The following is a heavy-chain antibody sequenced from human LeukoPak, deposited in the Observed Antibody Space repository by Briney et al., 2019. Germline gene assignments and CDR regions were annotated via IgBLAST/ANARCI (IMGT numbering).Heavy chain of an antibody. CDR3: ARGGGSYYSGMDV. CDR1: GFIVSDNY. J-gene: IGHJ6*02. CDR2: VYSGGNT. D-gene: IGHD1-26*01. Sequence: GGSLRLSCVASGFIVSDNYMTWVRQAPGKGLEWVSVVYSGGNTYYADSVKGRFFISRDNSKNTMFLQMNSLRAEDTAVYFCARGGGSYYSGMDVWGQGTTVTVSS. V-gene: IGHV3-66*01.